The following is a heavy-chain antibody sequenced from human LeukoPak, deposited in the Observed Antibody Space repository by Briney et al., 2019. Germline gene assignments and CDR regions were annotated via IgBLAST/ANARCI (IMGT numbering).Heavy chain of an antibody. Sequence: PSETLSLNCTVSGGSISSGGYYWSWIRQHPGKPLEWIGYIYYSGSTYYNPSLKSRVTISVDTSKNQFSLKLSSVTAADTAVYYCARSGTAEQYYFDYWGQGTLVTVSS. CDR3: ARSGTAEQYYFDY. CDR1: GGSISSGGYY. D-gene: IGHD2-21*02. V-gene: IGHV4-31*03. CDR2: IYYSGST. J-gene: IGHJ4*02.